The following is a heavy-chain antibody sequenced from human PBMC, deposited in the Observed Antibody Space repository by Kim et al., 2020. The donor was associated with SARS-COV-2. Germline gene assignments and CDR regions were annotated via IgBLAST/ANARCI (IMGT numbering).Heavy chain of an antibody. CDR3: ARLMSFGHYYYYYGMDV. V-gene: IGHV4-39*01. D-gene: IGHD3-10*01. CDR1: GGSISSSSYY. Sequence: SETLSLTCTVSGGSISSSSYYWGWIRQPPGKGLEWIGSIYYSGSTYYNPSLKSRVTISVDTSKNQFSLKLSSVTAADTAVYYCARLMSFGHYYYYYGMDVWGQGTTVTVSS. J-gene: IGHJ6*02. CDR2: IYYSGST.